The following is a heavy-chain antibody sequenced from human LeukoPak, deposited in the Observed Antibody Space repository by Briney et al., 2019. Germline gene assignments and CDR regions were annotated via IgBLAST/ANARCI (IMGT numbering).Heavy chain of an antibody. J-gene: IGHJ4*02. Sequence: GGSLRLSCAASGFTFSSYAMSWVRQAPGKGLEWVSAISGSGGSTYYADSVKGRFTISRDNSKNTLYLQMNSLRAEDTAVYYRAKPPRGEVLRFLEWSDWGQGTLVTVSS. CDR2: ISGSGGST. D-gene: IGHD3-3*01. V-gene: IGHV3-23*01. CDR1: GFTFSSYA. CDR3: AKPPRGEVLRFLEWSD.